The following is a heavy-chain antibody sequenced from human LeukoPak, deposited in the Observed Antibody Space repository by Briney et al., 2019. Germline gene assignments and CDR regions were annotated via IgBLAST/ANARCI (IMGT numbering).Heavy chain of an antibody. CDR1: GFTVSSNY. CDR2: IYSGGST. V-gene: IGHV3-53*01. CDR3: ATISYENAFDI. J-gene: IGHJ3*02. D-gene: IGHD3-3*01. Sequence: PGGSLRLSCAASGFTVSSNYMSWVRQAPGKGLEWVSVIYSGGSTYYADSVKGRFIISRDNSKNTLYLQMNSLRAEDTAVYYCATISYENAFDIWGQGTMVTVSS.